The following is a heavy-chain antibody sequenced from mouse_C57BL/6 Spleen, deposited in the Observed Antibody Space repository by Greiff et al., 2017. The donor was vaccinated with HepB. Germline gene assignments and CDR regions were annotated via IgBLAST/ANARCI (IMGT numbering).Heavy chain of an antibody. CDR3: TSDGYYGNYEGFAY. J-gene: IGHJ3*01. Sequence: EVKLVESGEGLVKPGGSLKLSCAASGFTFSSYAMSWVRQTPEKRLEWVAYISSGGDYIYYADTVKGRFTISRDNARNTLYLQMSSLKSEDTAMYYCTSDGYYGNYEGFAYWGQGTLVTVSA. CDR1: GFTFSSYA. V-gene: IGHV5-9-1*02. CDR2: ISSGGDYI. D-gene: IGHD2-1*01.